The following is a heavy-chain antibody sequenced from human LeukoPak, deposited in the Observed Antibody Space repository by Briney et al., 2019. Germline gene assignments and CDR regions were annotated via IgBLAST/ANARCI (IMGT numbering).Heavy chain of an antibody. CDR1: GFTFSGYA. CDR2: ISGSGGST. CDR3: AKASWIQLWLPDY. V-gene: IGHV3-23*01. D-gene: IGHD5-18*01. Sequence: GGSLRLSCAASGFTFSGYAMSWVRQAPGKGLEWVSAISGSGGSTYYADSVKGRFTISRDNSKNTLYLQMNSLRAEDTAVYYCAKASWIQLWLPDYWGQGTLVTVSS. J-gene: IGHJ4*02.